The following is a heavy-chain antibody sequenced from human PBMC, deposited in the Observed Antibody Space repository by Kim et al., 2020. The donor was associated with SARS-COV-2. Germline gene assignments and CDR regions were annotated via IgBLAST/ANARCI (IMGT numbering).Heavy chain of an antibody. D-gene: IGHD2-2*02. CDR3: ARETGPDCTNITCYTRWFDR. CDR1: GDSVSSKSAA. J-gene: IGHJ5*02. V-gene: IGHV6-1*01. Sequence: SQTLSLTCAISGDSVSSKSAAWNWIRQSPSRGLEWLGSTYYRSKWNNDYAVSVKSRLTVNPDTSKNQFSLQLNSVTPEDMAVYYCARETGPDCTNITCYTRWFDRWGQGTLVTVSS. CDR2: TYYRSKWNN.